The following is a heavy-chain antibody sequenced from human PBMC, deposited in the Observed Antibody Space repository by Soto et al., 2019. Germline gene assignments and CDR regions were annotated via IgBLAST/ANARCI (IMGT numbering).Heavy chain of an antibody. Sequence: EVQLVESGGGLVQPGRSLRLSCTTSGFTFADYTLSWFRQAPGKGLEWLGFIRNKAYGGTTEYAASVKGRFSISRDDSKRIAYLQMKSLKTEDKAVYYCTRDGRYSGYPPPAFWGQGTLVIVSS. J-gene: IGHJ4*02. CDR1: GFTFADYT. CDR2: IRNKAYGGTT. CDR3: TRDGRYSGYPPPAF. D-gene: IGHD5-12*01. V-gene: IGHV3-49*03.